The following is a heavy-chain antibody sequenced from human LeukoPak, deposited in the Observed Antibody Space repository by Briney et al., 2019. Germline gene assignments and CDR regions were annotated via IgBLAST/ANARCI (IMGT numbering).Heavy chain of an antibody. CDR1: GGTFSSYA. J-gene: IGHJ6*03. D-gene: IGHD6-13*01. V-gene: IGHV1-69*06. Sequence: SVKVSCKASGGTFSSYAISWVRRAPGQGLEWMGGIIPIFGTANYAQKFQGRVTITADKSTSTAYMELSSLRSEDTAVYYCARDNYQIYSSSWPYYYYYYMDVWGKGTTVTVSS. CDR3: ARDNYQIYSSSWPYYYYYYMDV. CDR2: IIPIFGTA.